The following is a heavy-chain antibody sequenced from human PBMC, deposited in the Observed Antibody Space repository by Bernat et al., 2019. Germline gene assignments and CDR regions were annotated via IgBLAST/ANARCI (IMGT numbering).Heavy chain of an antibody. CDR1: GFTFSSDA. V-gene: IGHV3-23*01. CDR3: ARQRNYYDSSGHFDY. Sequence: EVQLLESGGGLVQPGGSLRLSCAASGFTFSSDAMTWVRQAPGKGLEWVSGISGSGGSTYYADSVKGRFTVSRDNSKNTLYLQMNSLRAEDTAVYYCARQRNYYDSSGHFDYWGQGTLVTVSS. J-gene: IGHJ4*02. CDR2: ISGSGGST. D-gene: IGHD3-22*01.